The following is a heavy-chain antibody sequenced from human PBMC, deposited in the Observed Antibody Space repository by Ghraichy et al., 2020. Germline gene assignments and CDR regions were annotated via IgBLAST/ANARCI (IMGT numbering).Heavy chain of an antibody. J-gene: IGHJ3*02. CDR3: ARAPTAGGAFDI. CDR1: GGSISSGGYS. CDR2: IYHSGST. D-gene: IGHD3-16*01. Sequence: SETLSLTCAVSGGSISSGGYSWSWIRQPPGKGLEWIGYIYHSGSTYYNPSLKSRVTISVDRSKNQFSLKLSSVTAADTAVYYCARAPTAGGAFDIWGQGTMVTVSS. V-gene: IGHV4-30-2*01.